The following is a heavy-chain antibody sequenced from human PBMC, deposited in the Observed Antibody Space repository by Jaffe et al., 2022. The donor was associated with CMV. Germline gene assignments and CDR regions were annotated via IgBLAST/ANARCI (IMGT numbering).Heavy chain of an antibody. CDR2: IYPGDSDT. Sequence: EVQLVQSGAEVKKPGESLKISCKGSGYSFTSYWIGWVRQMPGKGLEWMGIIYPGDSDTRYSPSFQGQVTISADKSISTAYLQWSSLKASDTAMYYCASSQRYCSSTSCYTQTPYYYYGMDVWGQGTTVTVSS. D-gene: IGHD2-2*02. J-gene: IGHJ6*02. CDR3: ASSQRYCSSTSCYTQTPYYYYGMDV. V-gene: IGHV5-51*01. CDR1: GYSFTSYW.